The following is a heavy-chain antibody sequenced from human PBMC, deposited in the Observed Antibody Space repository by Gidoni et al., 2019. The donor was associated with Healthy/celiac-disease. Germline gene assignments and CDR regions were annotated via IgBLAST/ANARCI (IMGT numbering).Heavy chain of an antibody. CDR1: GRSFSGYY. CDR2: INPSGST. Sequence: QVQLQPCGEGLLTPSETLSLTCAVYGRSFSGYYWCWIRQPPGKGLEWIGEINPSGSTNYNPSLKSRVTIAVDTSKNQFSLKLSSVTAADTAVYYCARGPRDYYGSGSYFSDYWGQGTLVTVSS. CDR3: ARGPRDYYGSGSYFSDY. D-gene: IGHD3-10*01. J-gene: IGHJ4*02. V-gene: IGHV4-34*01.